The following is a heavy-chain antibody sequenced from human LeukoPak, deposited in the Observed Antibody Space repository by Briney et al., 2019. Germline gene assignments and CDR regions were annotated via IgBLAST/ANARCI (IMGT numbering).Heavy chain of an antibody. V-gene: IGHV4-34*01. CDR1: GGSFSGYY. Sequence: PSETLSLTCAVYGGSFSGYYWSWIRQPPGKGLEWIGEINHSGSTNYNPSLKSRVTISADTSKNQFSLKLSSVTAADTAVYYCARVLYSYGYLDYWGQGTLVTVSS. CDR3: ARVLYSYGYLDY. D-gene: IGHD5-18*01. CDR2: INHSGST. J-gene: IGHJ4*02.